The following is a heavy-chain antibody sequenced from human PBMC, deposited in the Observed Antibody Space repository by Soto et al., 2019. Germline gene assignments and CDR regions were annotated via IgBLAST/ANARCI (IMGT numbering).Heavy chain of an antibody. CDR3: ARARWYDAFDV. CDR1: GFSISSGNY. J-gene: IGHJ3*01. D-gene: IGHD2-15*01. Sequence: SETLSLTCAVSGFSISSGNYWGWIRKPTGKGLEWIGSIFHGGNTYYNPSLKSRVTISVDMSKNQFSLKLNSVTAADTAVYYCARARWYDAFDVWGHGTVVTVSS. V-gene: IGHV4-38-2*01. CDR2: IFHGGNT.